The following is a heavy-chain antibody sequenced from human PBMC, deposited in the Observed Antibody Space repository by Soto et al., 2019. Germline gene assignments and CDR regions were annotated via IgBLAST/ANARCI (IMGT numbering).Heavy chain of an antibody. CDR1: GFTFSSYG. V-gene: IGHV3-33*01. Sequence: GGSLRLSCAASGFTFSSYGMHWVRQAPGKGLEWVAVIWYDGSNKYYADSVKGRFTISRDNSKNTLYLQMNSLRAEDTAVYYCARGLYSSSGWAFDIWGQGTMVTVSS. J-gene: IGHJ3*02. CDR2: IWYDGSNK. CDR3: ARGLYSSSGWAFDI. D-gene: IGHD6-13*01.